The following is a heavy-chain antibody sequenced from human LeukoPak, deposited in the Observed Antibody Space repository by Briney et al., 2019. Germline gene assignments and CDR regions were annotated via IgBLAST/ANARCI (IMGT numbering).Heavy chain of an antibody. CDR2: IKSKTDGGTT. Sequence: GGSLRLSCAASGFTFSNAWMSWVRQAPGKGLEWVGRIKSKTDGGTTDYAAPVKGRFTISRDDSKNTLYLQMNSLKTEDTAVYYCTTKENPRADYFDYWGQGTLVTVSS. V-gene: IGHV3-15*01. CDR1: GFTFSNAW. CDR3: TTKENPRADYFDY. J-gene: IGHJ4*02.